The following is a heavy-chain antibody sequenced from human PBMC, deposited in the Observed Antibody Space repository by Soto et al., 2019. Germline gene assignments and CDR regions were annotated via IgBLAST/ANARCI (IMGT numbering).Heavy chain of an antibody. CDR1: GFTFGDYA. J-gene: IGHJ4*02. Sequence: PGGSLRLSCTASGFTFGDYAMSWFRQAPGKGLEWVGFIRSKAYGGTTEYAASVKGRFTISRDDSKSIAYLQMNSLKTEDTAVYYCTRYQYSSSWYFSETLPRYYFDYWGQGTLVTVSS. CDR3: TRYQYSSSWYFSETLPRYYFDY. D-gene: IGHD6-13*01. V-gene: IGHV3-49*03. CDR2: IRSKAYGGTT.